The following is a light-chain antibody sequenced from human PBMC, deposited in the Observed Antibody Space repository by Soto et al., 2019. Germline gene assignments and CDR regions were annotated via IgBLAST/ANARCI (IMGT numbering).Light chain of an antibody. J-gene: IGKJ2*01. CDR1: QSLVYSDGNTY. CDR3: MQGAHWPYT. CDR2: KVS. V-gene: IGKV2-30*01. Sequence: DVVMTQSPLSLPVTLGQPASISCRSSQSLVYSDGNTYLSWFQQRPGQSPKRLIYKVSNRDSGVPDRFSGSGLGSDFTLIISRVEADDVGVYYCMQGAHWPYTFGQGTKLEIK.